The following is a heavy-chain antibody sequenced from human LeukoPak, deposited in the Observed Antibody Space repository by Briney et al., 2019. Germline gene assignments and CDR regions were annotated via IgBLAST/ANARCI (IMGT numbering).Heavy chain of an antibody. Sequence: GGSLRLPCAASGFIFSDYYMSWIRQAPGKGLEWVSYISGSGNYIYYADSVRGRVTISRDNAKNSLYLQMNSLRVEDTAVYYCARDAAEYDILTRGGDWFDPWGQGTLVTVSS. CDR1: GFIFSDYY. J-gene: IGHJ5*02. V-gene: IGHV3-11*04. D-gene: IGHD3-9*01. CDR3: ARDAAEYDILTRGGDWFDP. CDR2: ISGSGNYI.